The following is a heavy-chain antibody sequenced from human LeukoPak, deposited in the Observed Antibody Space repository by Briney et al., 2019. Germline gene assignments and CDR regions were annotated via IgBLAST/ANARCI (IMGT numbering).Heavy chain of an antibody. CDR1: GFTFEDYA. CDR3: AKDGGLDKYGYNPLDN. Sequence: GGSLRLSCAASGFTFEDYAMHWVRQVPGKGLEWVSGISWNRGIIEYADSVKGRFTISRDNAKNSFYLQMNSLRVEDTALYYCAKDGGLDKYGYNPLDNWGQGTLVTVSS. J-gene: IGHJ4*02. CDR2: ISWNRGII. V-gene: IGHV3-9*01. D-gene: IGHD5-24*01.